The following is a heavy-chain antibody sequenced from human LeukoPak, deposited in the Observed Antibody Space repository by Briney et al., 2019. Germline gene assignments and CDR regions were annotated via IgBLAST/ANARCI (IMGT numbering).Heavy chain of an antibody. J-gene: IGHJ4*02. Sequence: SETLSLTCTVSGGSISSYHWSWVRQPAGKGLEWIGRMQTSGRIDYNLSLKSRLTMSVDRSKNQLSLKLSSVIAADTAVYYCARGHSDSWSVFDSWGQGTLVTISS. CDR1: GGSISSYH. D-gene: IGHD6-13*01. CDR3: ARGHSDSWSVFDS. CDR2: MQTSGRI. V-gene: IGHV4-4*07.